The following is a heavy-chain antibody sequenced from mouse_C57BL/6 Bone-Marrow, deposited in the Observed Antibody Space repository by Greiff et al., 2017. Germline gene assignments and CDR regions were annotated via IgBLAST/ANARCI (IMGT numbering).Heavy chain of an antibody. Sequence: QVQLQQSGAELARPGASVKLSCKASGYTFTSYGISWVKQRTGQGLEWIGEIYPRSGNTYYNEKFKGKATLTADKSSSTAYMELRSLTSEDYAVYFCAREGLGRYYFDYWGQGTTLTVSS. J-gene: IGHJ2*01. D-gene: IGHD4-1*01. CDR1: GYTFTSYG. CDR3: AREGLGRYYFDY. CDR2: IYPRSGNT. V-gene: IGHV1-81*01.